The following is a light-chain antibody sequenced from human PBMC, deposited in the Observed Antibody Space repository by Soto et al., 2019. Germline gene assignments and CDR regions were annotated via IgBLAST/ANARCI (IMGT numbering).Light chain of an antibody. CDR2: DVN. Sequence: QSVLTQPASVSGSPGQSITISCTGTSNDIGAYNYVSWYQQSPDKAPKLLIYDVNNRPSGVSTRFSGSKSGNTASLTISGLQAEDEADYYCSSYTKNSTLVVFGGGTQVTVL. CDR3: SSYTKNSTLVV. V-gene: IGLV2-14*01. J-gene: IGLJ3*02. CDR1: SNDIGAYNY.